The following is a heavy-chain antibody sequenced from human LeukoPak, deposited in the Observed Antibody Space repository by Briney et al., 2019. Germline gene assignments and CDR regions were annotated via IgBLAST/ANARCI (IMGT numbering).Heavy chain of an antibody. CDR3: AGIVVVPAASLDY. D-gene: IGHD2-2*01. J-gene: IGHJ4*02. CDR2: ISGSGGST. Sequence: GGSLRLSCAASGFTFSSYAMSWVRQAPGKGLEWVSAISGSGGSTYYADSVKGRFTISRDNSKNTLYLQMNSLRAEDTAVCYCAGIVVVPAASLDYWGQGTLVTVSS. CDR1: GFTFSSYA. V-gene: IGHV3-23*01.